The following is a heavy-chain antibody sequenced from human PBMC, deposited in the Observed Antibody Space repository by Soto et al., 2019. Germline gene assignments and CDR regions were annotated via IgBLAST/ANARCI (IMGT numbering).Heavy chain of an antibody. CDR1: GFTFNTFA. J-gene: IGHJ4*02. CDR2: ISYDRGNT. V-gene: IGHV3-30*09. Sequence: GGSLRLSCAASGFTFNTFALHWVRQAPGKGLEWVALISYDRGNTYYADSVKGRFAISRDNSKNTLYLQMNSLRTEDTAVYYCARAKWLPLFADYWGQGTLVTVSS. D-gene: IGHD5-12*01. CDR3: ARAKWLPLFADY.